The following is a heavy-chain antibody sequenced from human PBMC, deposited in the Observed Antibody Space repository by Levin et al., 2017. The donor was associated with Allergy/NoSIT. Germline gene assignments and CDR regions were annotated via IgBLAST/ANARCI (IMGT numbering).Heavy chain of an antibody. CDR1: GGTFRRFA. CDR3: ASDGPAANSLDV. D-gene: IGHD6-13*01. V-gene: IGHV1-69*06. Sequence: AASVKVSCKASGGTFRRFALNWVRQAPGQGLEWMGGIIPFFGATNYAQKFQGRVTITADKSTSTAHMELSSLRSEDTAVYYCASDGPAANSLDVWGQGTTVTVSS. CDR2: IIPFFGAT. J-gene: IGHJ6*02.